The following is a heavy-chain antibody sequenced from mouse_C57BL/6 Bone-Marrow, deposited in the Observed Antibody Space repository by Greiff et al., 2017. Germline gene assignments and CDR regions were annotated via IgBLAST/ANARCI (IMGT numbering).Heavy chain of an antibody. J-gene: IGHJ1*03. CDR3: SRQVTTVLATKYFDV. D-gene: IGHD1-1*01. V-gene: IGHV5-9*01. Sequence: EVKVVESGGGLVKPGGSLKLSCAASGFTFSSYTMSWVSQTPEKRLQWVAAISGGGGNTYYPDSVKGRFTISSDNDKNILYLQMGSLRSEDTACYDCSRQVTTVLATKYFDVWGTGTTVTVSS. CDR2: ISGGGGNT. CDR1: GFTFSSYT.